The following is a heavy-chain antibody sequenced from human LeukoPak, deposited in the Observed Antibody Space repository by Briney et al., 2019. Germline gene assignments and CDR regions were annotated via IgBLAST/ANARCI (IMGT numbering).Heavy chain of an antibody. J-gene: IGHJ4*02. Sequence: GGSLRLSCVASGFTFSSYWMHWVRQDPRKGLVWVSRINGDGRNINYADSVKGRFTISIDNSKNTLYLQMNYLTTDDTAVYYCARGAYYGSGRDLDYWGQGTLVTVSS. CDR3: ARGAYYGSGRDLDY. V-gene: IGHV3-74*01. CDR2: INGDGRNI. CDR1: GFTFSSYW. D-gene: IGHD3-10*01.